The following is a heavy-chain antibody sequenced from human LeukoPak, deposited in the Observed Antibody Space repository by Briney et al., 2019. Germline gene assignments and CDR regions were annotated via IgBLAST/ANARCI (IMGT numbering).Heavy chain of an antibody. CDR2: IRYDGSNK. D-gene: IGHD1-26*01. Sequence: GGSLRLSCAASGFTFSSYGMHWVRQAPGKGLEWVAFIRYDGSNKYYADSVKGRFTISRDNSKNTLYLQMNSLRAEDTAVYYCARDEPWENYFDYWGQGTLVTVSS. CDR3: ARDEPWENYFDY. CDR1: GFTFSSYG. V-gene: IGHV3-30*02. J-gene: IGHJ4*02.